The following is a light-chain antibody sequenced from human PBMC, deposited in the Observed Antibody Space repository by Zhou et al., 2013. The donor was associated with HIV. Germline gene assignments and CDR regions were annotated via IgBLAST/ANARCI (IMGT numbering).Light chain of an antibody. CDR2: GAS. J-gene: IGKJ2*01. Sequence: DIQMTQSPSSVSASVGDRVTITCRASQGISTWLAWYQQKPGKAPKLLIYGASSLQSGVPSRFSGSGFGTDFTLTINRLHPEDFATYYCQQANRFPQTFGQGTKVEIK. CDR1: QGISTW. CDR3: QQANRFPQT. V-gene: IGKV1-12*01.